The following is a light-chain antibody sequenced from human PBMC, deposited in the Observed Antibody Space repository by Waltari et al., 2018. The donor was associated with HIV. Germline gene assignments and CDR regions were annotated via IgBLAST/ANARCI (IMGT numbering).Light chain of an antibody. J-gene: IGLJ1*01. CDR2: STS. CDR3: LLYYGGAQRYV. V-gene: IGLV7-43*01. Sequence: QTVVTQEPSLTVSPGGTVTLPCASSTGAVHSGNSPHWFQQKPGQAPRGLIYSTSNKNSWTPARFSGSLLGGKAALTLSGGQPEDEAEYYCLLYYGGAQRYVFGTGTNVTVL. CDR1: TGAVHSGNS.